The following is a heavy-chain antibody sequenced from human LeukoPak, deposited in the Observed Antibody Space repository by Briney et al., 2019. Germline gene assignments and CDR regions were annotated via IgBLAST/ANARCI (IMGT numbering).Heavy chain of an antibody. V-gene: IGHV3-7*03. CDR1: GFTFSNFW. CDR2: IKQDGSEE. CDR3: AGGHGITWDSDY. D-gene: IGHD1-14*01. Sequence: GGSLSLSCTASGFTFSNFWMGWVRQVPGKGLEWVANIKQDGSEENYLDSVKGRFTISRDNARNSVYLHMNSLRAEDTAVYYCAGGHGITWDSDYWGQGTLVTVSS. J-gene: IGHJ4*02.